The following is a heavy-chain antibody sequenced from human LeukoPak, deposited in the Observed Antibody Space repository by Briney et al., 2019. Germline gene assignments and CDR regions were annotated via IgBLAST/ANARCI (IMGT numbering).Heavy chain of an antibody. CDR1: GFSFSSYR. CDR2: IKQDESET. V-gene: IGHV3-7*01. CDR3: ARVFAYDFWSGYYIDY. Sequence: GGSLRLSCEASGFSFSSYRMSWVRQSPAQGLEWVATIKQDESETYYVDSVKGRFTISRDNAKNSLFLQMNSVGAEDTAVYYCARVFAYDFWSGYYIDYWGRGTLVSVSS. J-gene: IGHJ4*02. D-gene: IGHD3-3*01.